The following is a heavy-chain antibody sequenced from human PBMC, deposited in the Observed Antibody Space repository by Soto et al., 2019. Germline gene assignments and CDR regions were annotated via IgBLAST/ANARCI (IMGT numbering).Heavy chain of an antibody. CDR3: ARAGYYGSGILL. CDR1: GFTFNSYS. J-gene: IGHJ4*02. Sequence: EVQLVESGGGLVQPGGSLRLSCAASGFTFNSYSMNWVRQAPEKGLEWVSYISSSSSTIYYADSVKGRFTISRDNAKNSLYLQMNSLRDEDTAVYYCARAGYYGSGILLWGQGTLVTVSS. D-gene: IGHD3-10*01. V-gene: IGHV3-48*02. CDR2: ISSSSSTI.